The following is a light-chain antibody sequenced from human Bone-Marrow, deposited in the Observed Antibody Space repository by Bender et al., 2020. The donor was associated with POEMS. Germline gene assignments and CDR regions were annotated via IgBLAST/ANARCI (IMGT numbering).Light chain of an antibody. CDR2: EVT. CDR1: NSDVGGYNL. Sequence: QSALTQPASVSGSPGQSLTISCTGTNSDVGGYNLVTWYQQHPGKAPKLIIYEVTKRPSGVSNRFSGSKSGNTASLTISGLQAEDEADYYCNSYTSSSTWVFGGGTRLTVL. V-gene: IGLV2-14*02. J-gene: IGLJ3*02. CDR3: NSYTSSSTWV.